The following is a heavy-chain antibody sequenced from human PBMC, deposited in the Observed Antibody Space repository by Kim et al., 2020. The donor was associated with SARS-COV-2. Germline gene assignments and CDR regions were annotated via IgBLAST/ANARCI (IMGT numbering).Heavy chain of an antibody. V-gene: IGHV4-59*01. Sequence: SETLSLTCTVSGGSFNSYSWSWIRQAPGKGLEWIGYFSYTGSPTYSPSLKSRVTISLDPPKNQFFLKLTSLTAADTAVYYGARVRGVGFAELFGSGPWGQGTLVTVSS. CDR1: GGSFNSYS. J-gene: IGHJ5*02. D-gene: IGHD3-10*01. CDR2: FSYTGSP. CDR3: ARVRGVGFAELFGSGP.